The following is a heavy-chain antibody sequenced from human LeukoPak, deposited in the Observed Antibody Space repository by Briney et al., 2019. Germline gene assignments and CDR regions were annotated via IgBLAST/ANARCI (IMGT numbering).Heavy chain of an antibody. CDR1: GFTFSSYA. J-gene: IGHJ4*02. CDR2: ISGSGGST. Sequence: GGSLRLSCAASGFTFSSYAMSWVRQAPGKGLEWASAISGSGGSTYYADSVKGRFTISRDNSKNTLYLQMNSLRAEDTAVYYCAKDPSPYGDYVWAYWGQGTLVTVSS. V-gene: IGHV3-23*01. CDR3: AKDPSPYGDYVWAY. D-gene: IGHD4-17*01.